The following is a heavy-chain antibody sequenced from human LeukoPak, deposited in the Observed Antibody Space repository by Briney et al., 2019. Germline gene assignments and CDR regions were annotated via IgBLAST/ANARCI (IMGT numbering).Heavy chain of an antibody. J-gene: IGHJ4*02. D-gene: IGHD4-17*01. CDR2: INPSVGGT. CDR1: GYGFTSYY. CDR3: AALYGN. Sequence: ASVKVSCKAFGYGFTSYYIHWVRQAPGQGLEWMGIINPSVGGTNYAQKFQERVTITRDMSTSTAYMELSSLRSEDTAVYYCAALYGNWGQGTLVTVSS. V-gene: IGHV1-46*01.